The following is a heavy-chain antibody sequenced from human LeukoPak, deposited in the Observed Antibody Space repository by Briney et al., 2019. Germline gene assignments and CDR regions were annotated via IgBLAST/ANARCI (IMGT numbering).Heavy chain of an antibody. J-gene: IGHJ4*02. CDR2: IRGSGDST. Sequence: PGGSLRLSCAASGFTFSPYAMSWVRQAPGQGLEWVSGIRGSGDSTYYADSVKGRFTISRDNSKSTLYMQMNSLRAEDTAVYYCAKGHTDSEWLYFDSWGQGSLFTVSS. D-gene: IGHD5-12*01. CDR3: AKGHTDSEWLYFDS. CDR1: GFTFSPYA. V-gene: IGHV3-23*01.